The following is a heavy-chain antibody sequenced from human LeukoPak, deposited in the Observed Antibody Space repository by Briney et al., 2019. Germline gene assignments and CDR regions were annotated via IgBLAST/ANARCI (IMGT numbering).Heavy chain of an antibody. J-gene: IGHJ6*02. CDR1: GGSISSYY. CDR2: ICYSGST. Sequence: SETLSLTCTVSGGSISSYYWSWIRQPPGKGLEWIGYICYSGSTYYNPSLKSRVTISVDTSKNQFSLKLSSVTAADTAVYFCARDPGSSLGSTFYYYYGRAVWGQGTTVTVSS. V-gene: IGHV4-59*12. D-gene: IGHD6-19*01. CDR3: ARDPGSSLGSTFYYYYGRAV.